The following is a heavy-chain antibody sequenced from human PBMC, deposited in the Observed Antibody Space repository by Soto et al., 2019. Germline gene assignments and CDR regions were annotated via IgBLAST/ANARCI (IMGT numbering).Heavy chain of an antibody. CDR1: GYTFTSYG. Sequence: QVQLVQSGAEVKKPGASVKVSCKASGYTFTSYGISWVRQAPGQGLEWMGWISAYNGNTNYAQKLQGRVTMTTDTSTSTADMELRSQRSDDAAVYYCARDRVGLRLGELSVRDYWGQGTLVTVSS. J-gene: IGHJ4*02. CDR2: ISAYNGNT. V-gene: IGHV1-18*01. D-gene: IGHD3-16*02. CDR3: ARDRVGLRLGELSVRDY.